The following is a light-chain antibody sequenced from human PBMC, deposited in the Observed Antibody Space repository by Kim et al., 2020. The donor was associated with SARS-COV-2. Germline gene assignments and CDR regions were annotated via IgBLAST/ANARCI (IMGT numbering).Light chain of an antibody. J-gene: IGKJ2*01. CDR3: QQYSHWPPYT. CDR2: GAS. CDR1: QSVDTN. Sequence: EIVMTQSPGTLSVSPGERVTLSCRASQSVDTNLAWYQQKPGQPPRLLIYGASTRATDIPARFSGSGSGTEFTLIISSLQSEDLAVYYFQQYSHWPPYTFGQGTKLEI. V-gene: IGKV3-15*01.